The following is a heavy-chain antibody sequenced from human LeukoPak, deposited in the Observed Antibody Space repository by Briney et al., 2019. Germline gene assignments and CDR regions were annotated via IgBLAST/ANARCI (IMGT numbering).Heavy chain of an antibody. Sequence: GGSLRLSCAASGFTFSSYSMNWVRQAPGKGLEWVSSISSSSSYIYYADSVKGRLTISRDNAKNSLYLQMNSLRAEDTAVYYCARDRYDSSGYYYRDPYYFDYWGQGTLVTVSS. CDR1: GFTFSSYS. D-gene: IGHD3-22*01. CDR3: ARDRYDSSGYYYRDPYYFDY. CDR2: ISSSSSYI. V-gene: IGHV3-21*01. J-gene: IGHJ4*02.